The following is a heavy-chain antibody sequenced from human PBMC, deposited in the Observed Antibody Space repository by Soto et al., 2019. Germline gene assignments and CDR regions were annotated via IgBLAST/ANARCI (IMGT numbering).Heavy chain of an antibody. D-gene: IGHD3-10*01. V-gene: IGHV1-3*01. CDR2: INAGNGHT. CDR1: GYTFISYL. Sequence: QVQLVQSGTEVKKPGASVTVSCKASGYTFISYLIHWIRQAPGQRPEWMGWINAGNGHTKYSQKLQGRVTITRDTSASTAYMELSSLRSEDTAVYYCARVNSYPGSGRDFDHWGQGTLVTVSS. J-gene: IGHJ4*02. CDR3: ARVNSYPGSGRDFDH.